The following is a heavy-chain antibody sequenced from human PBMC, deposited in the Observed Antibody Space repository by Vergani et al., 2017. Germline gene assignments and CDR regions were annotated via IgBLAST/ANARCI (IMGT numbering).Heavy chain of an antibody. CDR2: VYYTGST. Sequence: QVQLQESGPGLVKPSETLSLTCTVSGAAIKDFYWSWFRQPPGKGLEWIGYVYYTGSTTYNPSLKSRVTISVDTSNNQFSLRMTSLTAADTAVYYCARRSGIVYDIFSGTQYFFDFWGQGTLVTVSS. V-gene: IGHV4-59*01. J-gene: IGHJ4*02. D-gene: IGHD3-9*01. CDR3: ARRSGIVYDIFSGTQYFFDF. CDR1: GAAIKDFY.